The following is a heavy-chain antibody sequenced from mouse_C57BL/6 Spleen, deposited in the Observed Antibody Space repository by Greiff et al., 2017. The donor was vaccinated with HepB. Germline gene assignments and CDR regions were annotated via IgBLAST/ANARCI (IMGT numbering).Heavy chain of an antibody. CDR1: GFSLTSYG. V-gene: IGHV2-2*01. D-gene: IGHD2-3*01. CDR2: IWSGGST. J-gene: IGHJ2*01. Sequence: VQLQQSGPGLVQPSQSLSITCTVSGFSLTSYGVHWVRQSPGKGLEWLGVIWSGGSTDYNAAFISRLSISKDNSKSQVFFKMNSLQADDTAIYYCARGLLRKDYFDYWGQGTTLTVSS. CDR3: ARGLLRKDYFDY.